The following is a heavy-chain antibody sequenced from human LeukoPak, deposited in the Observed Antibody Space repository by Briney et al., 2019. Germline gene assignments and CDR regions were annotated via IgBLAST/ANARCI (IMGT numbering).Heavy chain of an antibody. CDR3: ARGEIRLGFDY. Sequence: GGSLRLSCAASGFTFDDYAMHWVRQAPGKGLEWVSGISWNSGSIGYADSVKGRFTISRDNAKNSLYLQMNSLRAEDTAVYYCARGEIRLGFDYWGQGTLVTVSS. D-gene: IGHD3-16*01. J-gene: IGHJ4*02. V-gene: IGHV3-9*01. CDR2: ISWNSGSI. CDR1: GFTFDDYA.